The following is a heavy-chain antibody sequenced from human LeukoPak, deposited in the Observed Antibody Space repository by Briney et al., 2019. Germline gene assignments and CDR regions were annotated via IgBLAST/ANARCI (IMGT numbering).Heavy chain of an antibody. D-gene: IGHD2-8*01. CDR1: GYTFTGYY. J-gene: IGHJ6*03. Sequence: GASVKVSCKASGYTFTGYYMHWVRQAPGQGLEWMGWINPNSGGTNYAQKFQGMVTMTRDTSISTAYMELSRLRSDDTAVYYCARDLRYCTNGVCYGPNYYYYMDVWGKGTTVTVSS. CDR2: INPNSGGT. CDR3: ARDLRYCTNGVCYGPNYYYYMDV. V-gene: IGHV1-2*02.